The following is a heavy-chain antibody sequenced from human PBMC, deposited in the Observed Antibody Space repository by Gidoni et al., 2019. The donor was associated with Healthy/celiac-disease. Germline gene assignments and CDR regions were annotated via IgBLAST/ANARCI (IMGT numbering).Heavy chain of an antibody. CDR3: AHKRLATYLGVWFDP. CDR1: GFSLSTSGVG. V-gene: IGHV2-5*02. J-gene: IGHJ5*02. Sequence: QITLKESGPTLVTPTQTLTLTCTFTGFSLSTSGVGVGWIRQPPGKALEWLALIYWDDDKRYSPSLKSRLTITKDTSKNQVVLTMTNMDPVDTATYYCAHKRLATYLGVWFDPWGQGTLVTVSS. CDR2: IYWDDDK. D-gene: IGHD3-9*01.